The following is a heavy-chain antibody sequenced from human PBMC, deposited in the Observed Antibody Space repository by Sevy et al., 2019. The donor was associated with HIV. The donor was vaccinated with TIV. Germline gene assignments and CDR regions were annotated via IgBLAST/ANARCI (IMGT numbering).Heavy chain of an antibody. V-gene: IGHV3-23*01. CDR3: AKDGYGDYVFDY. D-gene: IGHD4-17*01. CDR2: ISGSGGST. CDR1: GFTFSSYA. J-gene: IGHJ4*02. Sequence: GGSLRLSCAASGFTFSSYAMSWVRQAPGKGLEWVSAISGSGGSTYYADTVKGRFTISRDNSKSTLYLQMNSLRAEDTAVYYCAKDGYGDYVFDYWGQGTLVTVSS.